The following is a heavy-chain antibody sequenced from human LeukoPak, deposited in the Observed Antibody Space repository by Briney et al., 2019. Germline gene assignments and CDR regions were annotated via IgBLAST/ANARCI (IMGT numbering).Heavy chain of an antibody. CDR1: GFMFSNRN. J-gene: IGHJ3*02. Sequence: GGSLRLSCGASGFMFSNRNMHCVRQAPGKGLEWVGMIYYDGSEKNYADSVKGRFTLSRDNSKNTVFLQMSSLRVEDTAVYYCAKDASWALDIWGQGTLVTVSS. CDR3: AKDASWALDI. CDR2: IYYDGSEK. V-gene: IGHV3-30*02.